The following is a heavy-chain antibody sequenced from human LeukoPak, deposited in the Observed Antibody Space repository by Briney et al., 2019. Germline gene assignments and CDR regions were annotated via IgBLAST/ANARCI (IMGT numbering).Heavy chain of an antibody. D-gene: IGHD3-10*01. V-gene: IGHV1-24*01. CDR3: ARNVLLWFGDLPYPDYYFDY. CDR1: GYTLTELS. CDR2: FDPEVGKT. Sequence: ASVKVSCKVSGYTLTELSMHWVRQAPGKGLEWMGGFDPEVGKTIYAQKFQGRVTMTEDTSTDTAYMELRSLRSDDTAVYYCARNVLLWFGDLPYPDYYFDYWGQGTLVTVSS. J-gene: IGHJ4*02.